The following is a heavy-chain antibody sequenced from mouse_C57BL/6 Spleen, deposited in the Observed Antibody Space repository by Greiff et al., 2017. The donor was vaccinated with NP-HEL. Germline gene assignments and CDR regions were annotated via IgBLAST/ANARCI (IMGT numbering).Heavy chain of an antibody. D-gene: IGHD1-1*01. V-gene: IGHV1-81*01. CDR3: ARWDGSSYGFGY. J-gene: IGHJ2*01. Sequence: LVESGAELARPGASVKLSCKASGYTFTSYGISWVKQRTGQGLEWIGEIYPRSGNTYYNEKFKGKATLTADKSSSTAYMELRSLTSEDSAVYFCARWDGSSYGFGYWGQGTTLTVSS. CDR2: IYPRSGNT. CDR1: GYTFTSYG.